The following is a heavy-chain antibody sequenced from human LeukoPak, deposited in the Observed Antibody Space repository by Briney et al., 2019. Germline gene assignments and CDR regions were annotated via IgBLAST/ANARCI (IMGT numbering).Heavy chain of an antibody. Sequence: GASVKVSCKASGYTFTGYYMHWVRQAPGQGLEWMGWINSKSGGTNYAQELQGRVTMTTDTSTSTAYMELRSLRSDDTAVYYCARGARVGPFDYWGQGTLVTVSS. D-gene: IGHD1-26*01. CDR3: ARGARVGPFDY. CDR2: INSKSGGT. CDR1: GYTFTGYY. V-gene: IGHV1-2*02. J-gene: IGHJ4*02.